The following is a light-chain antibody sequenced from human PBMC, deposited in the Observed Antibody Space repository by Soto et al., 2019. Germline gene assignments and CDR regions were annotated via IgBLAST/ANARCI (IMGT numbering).Light chain of an antibody. Sequence: DIQMTQSPSTLSASVGDRVIITCRASESISNWLAWYQQKPGKGPNLLIYKASSLKSGVPLRFSGSGSGTEFTLTIGGLQPDDFATYYCQQFNSYPITFGQGTRLEIK. CDR1: ESISNW. CDR2: KAS. V-gene: IGKV1-5*03. J-gene: IGKJ5*01. CDR3: QQFNSYPIT.